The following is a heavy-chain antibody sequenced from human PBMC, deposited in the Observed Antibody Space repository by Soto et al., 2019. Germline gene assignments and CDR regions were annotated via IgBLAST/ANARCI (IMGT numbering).Heavy chain of an antibody. CDR3: VLLLRDSYPYRYFDL. CDR2: IYWDDDK. J-gene: IGHJ2*01. D-gene: IGHD1-26*01. Sequence: QITLKESGPTLVKPTQTPTLTCIFSGFSLSTSAVGVGWIRQPPGKALEWLAFIYWDDDKRYSPSRKSRLTITEDTSKNRVVLTMTNMDPADTATYSYVLLLRDSYPYRYFDLWGRGTLGTVSS. V-gene: IGHV2-5*02. CDR1: GFSLSTSAVG.